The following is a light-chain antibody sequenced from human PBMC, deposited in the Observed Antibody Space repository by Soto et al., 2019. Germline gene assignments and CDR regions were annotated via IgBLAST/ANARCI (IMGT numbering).Light chain of an antibody. J-gene: IGKJ5*01. CDR1: QSISAW. Sequence: DIQMTQSPSTLSASVGERVTITCRASQSISAWLAWYQQKPGKAPKLLIYKASNVESGVPSRFSGSGSGTEFTLTISSLQPDDFATYYCQQYHSYPLTFGQGTRLEI. V-gene: IGKV1-5*03. CDR3: QQYHSYPLT. CDR2: KAS.